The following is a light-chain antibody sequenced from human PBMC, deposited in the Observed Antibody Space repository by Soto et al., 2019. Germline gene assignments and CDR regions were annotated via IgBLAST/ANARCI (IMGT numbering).Light chain of an antibody. CDR2: RSY. CDR3: AAWDDSLSGPV. V-gene: IGLV1-44*01. J-gene: IGLJ1*01. CDR1: SSNMGTNT. Sequence: QSVLTQPPSASGTPGQSVTISCSGGSSNMGTNTASWYQHLPGTAPKLLIFRSYQRPSGVPDRFSDSKSGTSASLAISGLQSEDEADYYCAAWDDSLSGPVFGTGTKVTVL.